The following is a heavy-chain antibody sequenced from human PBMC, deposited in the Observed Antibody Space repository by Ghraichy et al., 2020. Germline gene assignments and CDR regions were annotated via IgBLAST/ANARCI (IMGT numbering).Heavy chain of an antibody. J-gene: IGHJ4*02. CDR1: GFTFSSYG. Sequence: GESLNISCAASGFTFSSYGMHWVRQAPGKGLEWVAVISYDGSNKYYADSVKGRFTISRDNSKNTLYLQMNSLRAEDTAVYYCATIEYGLPFDYWGQGTLVTVSS. D-gene: IGHD2-2*01. V-gene: IGHV3-30*03. CDR2: ISYDGSNK. CDR3: ATIEYGLPFDY.